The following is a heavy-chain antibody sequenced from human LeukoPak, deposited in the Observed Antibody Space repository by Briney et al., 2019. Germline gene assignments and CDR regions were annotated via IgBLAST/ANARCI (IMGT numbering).Heavy chain of an antibody. D-gene: IGHD2-8*01. CDR1: GGSISSYY. CDR3: AREFKGYCTNGVCYNDAFDI. J-gene: IGHJ3*02. V-gene: IGHV4-59*01. Sequence: PSETLSLTCTVSGGSISSYYWSWIRQPPGKGLEWIGYIYYSGSANYNPSLKSRVTISVDTSKNQFSLKLSSVTAADTAVYYCAREFKGYCTNGVCYNDAFDIWGQGTMVTVSS. CDR2: IYYSGSA.